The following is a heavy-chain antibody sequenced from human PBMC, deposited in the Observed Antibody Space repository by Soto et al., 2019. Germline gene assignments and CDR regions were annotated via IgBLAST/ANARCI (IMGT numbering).Heavy chain of an antibody. CDR3: ARGGQQLPGMDV. CDR1: GFTFSDYY. CDR2: ISSSGSPI. D-gene: IGHD6-13*01. V-gene: IGHV3-11*01. J-gene: IGHJ6*02. Sequence: QVQLVESGGGLVKPGGSLRLSCAASGFTFSDYYMTWIRQAPGKGLEWVSYISSSGSPIYYADSVKGGCTISRNNAKNSLYLQMTSLRAEDTAVYYCARGGQQLPGMDVWADGTTVSVAS.